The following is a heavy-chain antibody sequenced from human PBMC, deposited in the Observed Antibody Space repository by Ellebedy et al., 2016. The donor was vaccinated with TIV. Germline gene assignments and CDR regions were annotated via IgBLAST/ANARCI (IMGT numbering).Heavy chain of an antibody. CDR3: STVEWYRSDY. CDR2: INPDGSKK. D-gene: IGHD3-3*01. V-gene: IGHV3-7*01. Sequence: GESLKISCAASGFTFSHYWMNWVRQALGKGLEWVAFINPDGSKKYYVDSVKGRFTISRDSAKNSLYLQMNTLGGEDTAVYYCSTVEWYRSDYWGQGTLVTVSS. J-gene: IGHJ4*02. CDR1: GFTFSHYW.